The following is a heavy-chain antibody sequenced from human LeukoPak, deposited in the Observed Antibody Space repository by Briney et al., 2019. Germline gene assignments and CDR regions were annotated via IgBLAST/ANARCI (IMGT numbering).Heavy chain of an antibody. CDR2: ISDSSDTM. CDR3: ARDLIVGTTIRYYFDY. D-gene: IGHD1-26*01. V-gene: IGHV3-48*01. CDR1: GFTFNKYA. Sequence: PGGSLRLSCAASGFTFNKYAMSWVRQSPGKGLEWVSYISDSSDTMYYADSVKGRFTISRDNAKNSLYLQMNSLRAEDTAVYYCARDLIVGTTIRYYFDYWGQGTLVTVS. J-gene: IGHJ4*02.